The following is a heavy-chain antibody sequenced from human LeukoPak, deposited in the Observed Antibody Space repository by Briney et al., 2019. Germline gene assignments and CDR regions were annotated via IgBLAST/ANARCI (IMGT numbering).Heavy chain of an antibody. D-gene: IGHD1-1*01. CDR2: IYSYNDKT. CDR1: GYTFTGYY. V-gene: IGHV1-18*04. Sequence: ASVTVSCKASGYTFTGYYMHWVRQAPGQGLEWMGWIYSYNDKTTYAQNFQGRVTLTTDTSTTTAYMELKSLRSDDTAVYYCARVNNFNPFDYWGQGTLVTVSS. J-gene: IGHJ4*02. CDR3: ARVNNFNPFDY.